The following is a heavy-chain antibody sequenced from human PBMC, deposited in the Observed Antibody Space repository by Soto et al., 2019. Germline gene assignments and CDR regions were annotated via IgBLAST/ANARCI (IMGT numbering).Heavy chain of an antibody. V-gene: IGHV3-48*01. CDR2: ISSGSETI. D-gene: IGHD4-4*01. CDR3: AKTLYSNYNRDS. CDR1: GFTFNYYS. Sequence: GGSLRLSCAASGFTFNYYSMNWVRLAPGKGLEYIAYISSGSETIHYADSVKGRFTISRDNAKNSLFLQMDSLRADDTAVYYCAKTLYSNYNRDSWGQGTLVTVSS. J-gene: IGHJ5*01.